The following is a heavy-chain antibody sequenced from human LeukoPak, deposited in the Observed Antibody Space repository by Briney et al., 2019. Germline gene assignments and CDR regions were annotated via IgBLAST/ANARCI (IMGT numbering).Heavy chain of an antibody. Sequence: SETLSLTCTVSGGSISSSSYYWGWIRQPPGKGLEWIGSIYYSGSTYYNPSLKSRVTISVDTSKNQFSLKLSSVTAADTAVYYCARGLRSHYYYYYYMDVWGKGTTVTVS. V-gene: IGHV4-39*01. D-gene: IGHD4-17*01. J-gene: IGHJ6*03. CDR1: GGSISSSSYY. CDR3: ARGLRSHYYYYYYMDV. CDR2: IYYSGST.